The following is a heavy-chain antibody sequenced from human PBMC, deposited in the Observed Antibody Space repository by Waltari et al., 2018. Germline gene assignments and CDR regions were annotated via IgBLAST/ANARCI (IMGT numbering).Heavy chain of an antibody. CDR3: ASGMNNWKGAFDI. D-gene: IGHD1-1*01. Sequence: EVQLVQSGAEVKKPGESLKISCKGSGYSFTSYWIGWVRQMPGKGLEWMGIICPVASVTRYSPSCQGQVSISADKSISTAYLQWSSLKASDTAMYYCASGMNNWKGAFDIWGQGTMVTVSS. CDR2: ICPVASVT. CDR1: GYSFTSYW. V-gene: IGHV5-51*01. J-gene: IGHJ3*02.